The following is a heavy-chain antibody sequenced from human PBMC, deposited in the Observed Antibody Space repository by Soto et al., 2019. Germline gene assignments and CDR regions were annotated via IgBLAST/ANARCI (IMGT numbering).Heavy chain of an antibody. CDR2: ISGDGSST. J-gene: IGHJ3*01. CDR3: ARSLPGTYGAFDL. CDR1: EFIFRSYW. V-gene: IGHV3-74*01. Sequence: EVQLVDSGGGLVQPGGSLRLSCAASEFIFRSYWMHWVRQSPGKGLVWVSRISGDGSSTTYADSVRGRFTISRDNAKNTVYLQMDSLRAEDTAVYYCARSLPGTYGAFDLWGQGTMVTVSS. D-gene: IGHD1-7*01.